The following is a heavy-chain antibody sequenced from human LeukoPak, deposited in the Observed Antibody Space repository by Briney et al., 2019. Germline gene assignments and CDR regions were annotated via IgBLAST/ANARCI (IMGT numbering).Heavy chain of an antibody. CDR3: ARGSYQFDY. CDR2: TKQDGSEK. J-gene: IGHJ4*02. D-gene: IGHD2-2*01. CDR1: GFTFSSYW. V-gene: IGHV3-7*01. Sequence: GGSLRLSCAASGFTFSSYWMTWVRQAPRKGLEWVAKTKQDGSEKYYVDSVKGRFTISRDNAKDSLYLQMSSLRAEDTAVYYCARGSYQFDYWGQGTLVTVSS.